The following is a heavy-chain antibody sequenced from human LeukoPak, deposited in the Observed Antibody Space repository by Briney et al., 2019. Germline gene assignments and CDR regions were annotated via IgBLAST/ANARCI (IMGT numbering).Heavy chain of an antibody. CDR3: ARLMTLVRGGLKRLPRSCGMDV. V-gene: IGHV5-51*01. CDR1: GYSFNAYY. D-gene: IGHD3-10*01. CDR2: IYPGDSDA. J-gene: IGHJ6*02. Sequence: GESLKISCKGSGYSFNAYYIAWVRQMPGKDLEWMGAIYPGDSDATYSPSLQGQVTISADKSATTAYLQWNSLKASDTAIYYCARLMTLVRGGLKRLPRSCGMDVWGQGTTVTVS.